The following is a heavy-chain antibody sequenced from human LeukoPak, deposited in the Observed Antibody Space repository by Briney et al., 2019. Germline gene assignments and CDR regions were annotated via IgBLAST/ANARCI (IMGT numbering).Heavy chain of an antibody. CDR3: ARVTRRDGYNVIYYFDY. V-gene: IGHV4-59*12. Sequence: PSETLSLTCTVSDDSITIYYWSWIRQPPGKGLEWIGYIDHTGITNYNPSLNSRVTISRDTSKNHFSLELSSATAADTAVYYCARVTRRDGYNVIYYFDYWGQGTLVTVSS. D-gene: IGHD5-24*01. CDR2: IDHTGIT. CDR1: DDSITIYY. J-gene: IGHJ4*02.